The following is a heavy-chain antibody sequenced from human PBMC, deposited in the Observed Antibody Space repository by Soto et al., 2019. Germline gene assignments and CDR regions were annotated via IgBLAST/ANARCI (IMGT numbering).Heavy chain of an antibody. Sequence: SETLSLTCTVSGDSVTRSRYYWGWIRQPPGKGLEWIGSIYYSGSTYYNPSLKSRITISIDTSKNQFSLNMNSMTAADTAVYYCATEGGVVDANWFGPWGQGTLVTVSA. CDR1: GDSVTRSRYY. D-gene: IGHD3-22*01. CDR2: IYYSGST. CDR3: ATEGGVVDANWFGP. J-gene: IGHJ5*02. V-gene: IGHV4-39*02.